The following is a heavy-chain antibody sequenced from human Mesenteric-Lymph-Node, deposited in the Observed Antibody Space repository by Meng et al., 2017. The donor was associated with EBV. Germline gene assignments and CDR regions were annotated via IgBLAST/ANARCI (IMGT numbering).Heavy chain of an antibody. CDR2: ITSSGSYI. CDR1: GFTFNSYS. V-gene: IGHV3-21*01. D-gene: IGHD6-13*01. J-gene: IGHJ2*01. Sequence: EVQLLXSXXXXXKPXGXXXLSXAXSGFTFNSYSMNWVRQAPGKGLEWVSSITSSGSYIYYADSMKGRFTISRDNAKNSLFPQMNSLRAEDTAVYYCARAPASSSRYHWYFDLWGRGTLVTVSS. CDR3: ARAPASSSRYHWYFDL.